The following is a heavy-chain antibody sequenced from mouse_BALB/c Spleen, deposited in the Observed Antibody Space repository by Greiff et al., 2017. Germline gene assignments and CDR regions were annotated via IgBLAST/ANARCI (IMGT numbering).Heavy chain of an antibody. V-gene: IGHV5-6*01. CDR3: ARQGDYGSFYAMDY. J-gene: IGHJ4*01. CDR1: GFTFSSYG. D-gene: IGHD1-1*01. Sequence: EVKLMESGGDLVKPGGSLKLSCAASGFTFSSYGMSWVRQTPDKRLEWVATISSGGSYTYYPDSVKGRFTISRDNAKNTLYLQMSSLKSEDTAMYYCARQGDYGSFYAMDYWGQGTSVTVSS. CDR2: ISSGGSYT.